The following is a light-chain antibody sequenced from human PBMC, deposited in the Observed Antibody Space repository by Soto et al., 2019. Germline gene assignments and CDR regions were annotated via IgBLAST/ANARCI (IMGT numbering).Light chain of an antibody. V-gene: IGKV1-17*01. CDR2: AAS. J-gene: IGKJ1*01. CDR1: QGIGND. CDR3: LQFDSYLWT. Sequence: DIQMTQSPSSLSASVGDRVTITCRASQGIGNDLGWYQQKPGKAPKRLIYAASSLESGVPSRFSGSGSGTEFTLTISSLQPEDFATYYCLQFDSYLWTFGQGTTVEIK.